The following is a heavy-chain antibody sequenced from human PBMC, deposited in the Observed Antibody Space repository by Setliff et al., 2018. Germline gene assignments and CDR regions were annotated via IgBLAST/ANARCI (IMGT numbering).Heavy chain of an antibody. Sequence: SETLSLTCAVSGGSITSGSYYWSWIRQPAGEGLEWIGRLHTSGTTDYNPSLKGRVTISAATSTNHFSLKLASVTAADTAVYYCARDNTIVGATDYWGQGTVVTVSS. J-gene: IGHJ4*02. V-gene: IGHV4-61*02. CDR1: GGSITSGSYY. D-gene: IGHD1-26*01. CDR3: ARDNTIVGATDY. CDR2: LHTSGTT.